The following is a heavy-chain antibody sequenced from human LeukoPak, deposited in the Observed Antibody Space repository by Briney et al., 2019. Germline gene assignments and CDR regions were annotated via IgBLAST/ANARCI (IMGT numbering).Heavy chain of an antibody. CDR1: GDSVSSKNGA. D-gene: IGHD3-10*01. CDR2: TYYRSKWYN. J-gene: IGHJ4*02. Sequence: SQTLSLTCVVSGDSVSSKNGAWNWIRQSPSRGLEWLGRTYYRSKWYNDYAESMEGRMTISQDTSKNQYSLHLNSVTPDDTAVYYCARGAVRGGTNFDYWGQGTLVTVSS. V-gene: IGHV6-1*01. CDR3: ARGAVRGGTNFDY.